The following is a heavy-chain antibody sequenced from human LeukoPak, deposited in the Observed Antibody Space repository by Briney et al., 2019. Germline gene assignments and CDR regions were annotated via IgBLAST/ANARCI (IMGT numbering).Heavy chain of an antibody. Sequence: ASVKVSCKASGYTFTSYDINWVRQATGQGFEWMGWMNPNSGNTGYAQKFQGRVTITRNTSISTAYMELSSLRSEDTAVYYCARDGFDSSGYALDYWGQGTLVTVSS. CDR1: GYTFTSYD. CDR3: ARDGFDSSGYALDY. CDR2: MNPNSGNT. V-gene: IGHV1-8*03. D-gene: IGHD3-22*01. J-gene: IGHJ4*02.